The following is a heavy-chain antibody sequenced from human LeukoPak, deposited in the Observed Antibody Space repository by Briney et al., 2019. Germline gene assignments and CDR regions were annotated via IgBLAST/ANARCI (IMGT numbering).Heavy chain of an antibody. CDR3: ATYRQVLLPFES. J-gene: IGHJ4*02. CDR1: GFTFSTFA. V-gene: IGHV3-23*01. Sequence: GGSLRLSCAASGFTFSTFAMLWVRQPPGKGLEWVSSIFPSGGEIHYADSVRGRFTISRDNSKSILSLQMNSLRAEDTAVYYCATYRQVLLPFESWGQGTLVTVSS. D-gene: IGHD5-18*01. CDR2: IFPSGGEI.